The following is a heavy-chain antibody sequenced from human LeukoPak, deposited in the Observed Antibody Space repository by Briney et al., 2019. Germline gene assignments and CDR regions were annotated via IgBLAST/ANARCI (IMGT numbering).Heavy chain of an antibody. CDR2: ISYDGSNK. CDR1: GFTFSSYG. J-gene: IGHJ4*02. V-gene: IGHV3-30*18. CDR3: AKDKDVVVPAAMEFDY. D-gene: IGHD2-2*01. Sequence: SGGSLRLSCAVSGFTFSSYGMHWVRQAPGKGLEGVAVISYDGSNKYYADSVKGRFTISRDNSKNTLYLQMNSLRAEDTAVYYCAKDKDVVVPAAMEFDYWGQGTLVTVSS.